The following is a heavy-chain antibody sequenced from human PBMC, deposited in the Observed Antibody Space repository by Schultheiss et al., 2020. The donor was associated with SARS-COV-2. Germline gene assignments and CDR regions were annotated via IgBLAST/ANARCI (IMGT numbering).Heavy chain of an antibody. V-gene: IGHV3-33*01. Sequence: GESLKISCAASGFPFSSYGMHWVRQAPGKGLEWVAVIWYDGSNKYYADSVKGRFTISRDNSKNTLYLQMNSLRAEDTAVYYCTTDPWHGMDVWGQGTTVTVPS. J-gene: IGHJ6*02. CDR2: IWYDGSNK. CDR3: TTDPWHGMDV. D-gene: IGHD5-12*01. CDR1: GFPFSSYG.